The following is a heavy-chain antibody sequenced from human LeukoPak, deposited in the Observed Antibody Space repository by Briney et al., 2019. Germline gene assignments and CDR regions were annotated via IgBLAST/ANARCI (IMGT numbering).Heavy chain of an antibody. V-gene: IGHV3-66*01. J-gene: IGHJ4*02. Sequence: GGSLTLSCAASGFTVSSNYMTWVRQAPRKGLEWVSVIYSGGSTYYADSVKGRFIISRDNSKNTLYLQMNSLRAEDTAVYYCARGGGDRNPFDYWGQGTLVTVSS. D-gene: IGHD4-17*01. CDR2: IYSGGST. CDR1: GFTVSSNY. CDR3: ARGGGDRNPFDY.